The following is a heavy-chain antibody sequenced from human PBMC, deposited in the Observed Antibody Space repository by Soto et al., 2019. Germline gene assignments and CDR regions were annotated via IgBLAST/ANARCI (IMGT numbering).Heavy chain of an antibody. V-gene: IGHV4-31*03. D-gene: IGHD6-6*01. J-gene: IGHJ4*02. CDR3: ARGARDPLDY. Sequence: NPSETLSLTCTVSGGSISSGGYYWSWIRQHPGKGLEWIGYIYYSGGTYYNPSLKSRVTISVDTSQNHFSLQLSSVTAADTAVYYCARGARDPLDYWGQGTLVTVSS. CDR1: GGSISSGGYY. CDR2: IYYSGGT.